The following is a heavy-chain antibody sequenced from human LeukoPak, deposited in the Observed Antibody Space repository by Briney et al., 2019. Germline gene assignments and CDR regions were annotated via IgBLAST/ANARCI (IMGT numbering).Heavy chain of an antibody. CDR2: IYYSGST. Sequence: SETLSLTCTVSGGSISSGGYYWSWIRQHPGKGLEWIGYIYYSGSTYHNPSLKSRVTISVDTSKNQFSLKLRSVTAAHTAVYYCASPADYCSGGSCSGRLPANIDIWGQGTMVTVSS. D-gene: IGHD2-15*01. V-gene: IGHV4-31*03. CDR1: GGSISSGGYY. CDR3: ASPADYCSGGSCSGRLPANIDI. J-gene: IGHJ3*02.